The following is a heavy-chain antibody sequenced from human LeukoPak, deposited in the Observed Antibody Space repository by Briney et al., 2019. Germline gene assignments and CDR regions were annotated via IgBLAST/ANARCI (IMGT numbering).Heavy chain of an antibody. CDR1: GDSISNTAYW. D-gene: IGHD4-11*01. CDR2: VSYFGTT. Sequence: SETLSLTCTVSGDSISNTAYWWGRIRQSPGKGLEWIGSVSYFGTTSYNPSLKSRVTMSIDTSKKQFSLQLSSVTAADTAVYYCTRLPLDYSVDYWGQGALVSVSS. CDR3: TRLPLDYSVDY. V-gene: IGHV4-39*01. J-gene: IGHJ4*02.